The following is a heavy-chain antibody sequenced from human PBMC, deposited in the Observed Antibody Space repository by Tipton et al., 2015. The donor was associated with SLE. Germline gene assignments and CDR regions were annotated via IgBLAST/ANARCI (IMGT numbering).Heavy chain of an antibody. Sequence: QLVQSGAEVKKPGASVKDSCKTSGYTFTSYGISWVRQATGHGLEWKGWISANNGNTNYAQKVQARVTITTDTSTSTANMELRNLRSDDSALYYCARTTLLGAGVVFWGQGTLVTVSS. V-gene: IGHV1-18*01. D-gene: IGHD3-16*01. CDR2: ISANNGNT. CDR3: ARTTLLGAGVVF. CDR1: GYTFTSYG. J-gene: IGHJ4*02.